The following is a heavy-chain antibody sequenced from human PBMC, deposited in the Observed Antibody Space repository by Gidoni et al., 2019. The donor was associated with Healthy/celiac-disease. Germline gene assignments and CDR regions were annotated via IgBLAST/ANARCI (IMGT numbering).Heavy chain of an antibody. D-gene: IGHD5-18*01. CDR2: IWYDGSNK. Sequence: QVQLVESGGGVVQPGRSLRLSGAASGFTFSSYGMHWVRQAPGKGLEWVAVIWYDGSNKYYADSVKGRFTISRDNSKNTLYLQMNSLRAEDTAVYYCARDIPGYSYGITDYWGQGTLVTVSS. CDR1: GFTFSSYG. J-gene: IGHJ4*02. CDR3: ARDIPGYSYGITDY. V-gene: IGHV3-33*01.